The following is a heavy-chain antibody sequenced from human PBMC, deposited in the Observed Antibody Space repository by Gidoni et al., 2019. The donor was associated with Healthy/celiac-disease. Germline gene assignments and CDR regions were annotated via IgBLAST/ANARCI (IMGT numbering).Heavy chain of an antibody. V-gene: IGHV4-59*01. Sequence: VQLQESGTGLVKPSETVSLTCTVSVGSISSYYWRCIRQPPGRRLEWIGYIYYSGSTNYNPSLKSRVTISVDTSKNQFSLKLSYVTAADTAVYYCASSVRDFYGGNSLRYWYFDLWGRGTLVTVSS. CDR3: ASSVRDFYGGNSLRYWYFDL. CDR2: IYYSGST. CDR1: VGSISSYY. D-gene: IGHD4-17*01. J-gene: IGHJ2*01.